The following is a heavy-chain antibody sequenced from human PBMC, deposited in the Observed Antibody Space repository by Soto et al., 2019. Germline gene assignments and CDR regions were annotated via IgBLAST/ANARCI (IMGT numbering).Heavy chain of an antibody. CDR3: ARDKARLQLGGNYYFILDV. J-gene: IGHJ6*02. V-gene: IGHV1-69*12. CDR2: IIPVFRRP. D-gene: IGHD1-1*01. CDR1: GGTFRTSA. Sequence: QVQLVQSGAEVKKPGSSVKVSCKASGGTFRTSAFSWVRQAPGQGLEWVGGIIPVFRRPKYAQNFQDRVTITADESTSTAYMELNSLTSDATAVYYCARDKARLQLGGNYYFILDVWGQGTAVTVSS.